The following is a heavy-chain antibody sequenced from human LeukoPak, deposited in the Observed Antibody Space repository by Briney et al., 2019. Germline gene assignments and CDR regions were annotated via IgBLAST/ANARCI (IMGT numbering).Heavy chain of an antibody. CDR3: ARYSAAAASYFDY. CDR1: GGSISSSSYY. Sequence: PSETLSLTCTVSGGSISSSSYYWGWIRQPPGKGLEWIGSIYYSGSTYYNPSLKSRVTISVDTSKNQFSLKLSSVTAADTAVYYCARYSAAAASYFDYWGQGTLVTVSS. J-gene: IGHJ4*02. CDR2: IYYSGST. V-gene: IGHV4-39*07. D-gene: IGHD6-13*01.